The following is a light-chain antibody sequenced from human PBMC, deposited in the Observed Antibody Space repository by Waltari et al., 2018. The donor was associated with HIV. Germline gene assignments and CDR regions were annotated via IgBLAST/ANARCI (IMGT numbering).Light chain of an antibody. Sequence: QSALTQPASVSGSPGQSITISCTGTTSDIGGHNSVARYQHHPGNAPQLIIYDVSNRPSGVSNRFSGSKSGNTASLTISGLQAEDEADYYCKSSTSRSTPCVFGSGTKVTVL. CDR3: KSSTSRSTPCV. J-gene: IGLJ1*01. V-gene: IGLV2-14*03. CDR2: DVS. CDR1: TSDIGGHNS.